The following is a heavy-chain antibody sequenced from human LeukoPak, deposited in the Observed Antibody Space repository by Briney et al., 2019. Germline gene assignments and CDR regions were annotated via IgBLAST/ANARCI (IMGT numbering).Heavy chain of an antibody. CDR1: GGTFSSYA. CDR3: ARSTLYCSSTSCYVSYYYGMDV. D-gene: IGHD2-2*01. V-gene: IGHV1-69*06. J-gene: IGHJ6*01. CDR2: IIPIFGTA. Sequence: SVKVSCKASGGTFSSYAISWVRQAPGQGLEWMGGIIPIFGTANYAQKFQGRVTITADKSTSTAYMELSRLRSEATAVYYCARSTLYCSSTSCYVSYYYGMDVWGKGTTVTVSS.